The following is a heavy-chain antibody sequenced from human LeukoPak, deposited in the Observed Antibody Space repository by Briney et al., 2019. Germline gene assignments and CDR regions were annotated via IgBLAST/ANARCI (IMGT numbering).Heavy chain of an antibody. CDR1: GGSISSSRYY. CDR3: GASGYNYYAD. D-gene: IGHD5-24*01. V-gene: IGHV4-39*01. Sequence: SETLSLTCTVSGGSISSSRYYSGWMRQPPGKGLEWIGSIYYSVSTYYNPSLPSRVTICVETSKNQFSLKLSSVTAADTDVYYRGASGYNYYADWRQGTLVT. CDR2: IYYSVST. J-gene: IGHJ4*02.